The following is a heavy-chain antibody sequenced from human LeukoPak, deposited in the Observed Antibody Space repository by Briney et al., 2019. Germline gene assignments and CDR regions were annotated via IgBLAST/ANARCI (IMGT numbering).Heavy chain of an antibody. D-gene: IGHD2-21*01. CDR1: GFTFSSSW. CDR2: IRKDGNEI. V-gene: IGHV3-7*01. CDR3: ARDGDDWNGFDY. Sequence: PGGSLRLSCAASGFTFSSSWMTWVRQAPGKGLEWVANIRKDGNEIYYADSVRGRFTVSRDNTKNSLYLQMNSLTAEDTAVYYCARDGDDWNGFDYWGQGTLVTVSS. J-gene: IGHJ4*02.